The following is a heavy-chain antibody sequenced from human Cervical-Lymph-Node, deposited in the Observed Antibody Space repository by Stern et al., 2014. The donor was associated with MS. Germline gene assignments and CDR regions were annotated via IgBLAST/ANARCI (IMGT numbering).Heavy chain of an antibody. CDR1: GYTFTNYA. Sequence: QVQLVQSGAEVKKPGASVKVSCKASGYTFTNYAINWVRQAPGQGLEWMGWINPNNGNTHYAQNIQGRVTMTTDTSTTTAYMDLRTLRSDDTAVYYCARVDFFHPPDGFHFWGQGALVTVSS. D-gene: IGHD3-3*01. V-gene: IGHV1-18*01. CDR3: ARVDFFHPPDGFHF. J-gene: IGHJ3*01. CDR2: INPNNGNT.